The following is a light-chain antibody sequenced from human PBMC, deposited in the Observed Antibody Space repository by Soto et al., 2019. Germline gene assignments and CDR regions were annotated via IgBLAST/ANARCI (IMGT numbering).Light chain of an antibody. Sequence: PVLTQSPSASASLGASVKLTCTLSSGHSSYAIAWHQQQPEKGPRYLMKINSDGSHSKGDGIPDRFSGSSSGAERYLTISSLQSEDEADYYCQTWVSGIEVFGGGTKLTVL. V-gene: IGLV4-69*01. CDR1: SGHSSYA. CDR2: INSDGSH. J-gene: IGLJ2*01. CDR3: QTWVSGIEV.